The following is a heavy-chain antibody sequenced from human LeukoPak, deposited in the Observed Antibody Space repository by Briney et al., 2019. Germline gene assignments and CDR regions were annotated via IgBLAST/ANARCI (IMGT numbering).Heavy chain of an antibody. V-gene: IGHV3-23*01. J-gene: IGHJ4*02. D-gene: IGHD2-8*01. CDR2: ISGSGGST. CDR3: ARDVWGRLDY. CDR1: GFTFSSYA. Sequence: GGSLRLSCAASGFTFSSYAMSWVRQAPGKGLEWVSAISGSGGSTYYADSVKGRFTTSRDNARNSLYLQVNSLRAEDTAVYYCARDVWGRLDYWGQGTLVPVSS.